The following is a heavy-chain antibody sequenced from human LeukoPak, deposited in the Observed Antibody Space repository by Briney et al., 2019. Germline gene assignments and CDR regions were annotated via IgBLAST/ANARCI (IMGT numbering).Heavy chain of an antibody. CDR1: GFTFSSYS. Sequence: GGSLRLSCAASGFTFSSYSMTWVRQAPGKGLEWVAVISYDGSNKYYADFVKGRFTISRDNSKNTLYLQMNSLRAEDTAVYYCALSTSNAFDIWGQGTMVTVSS. CDR2: ISYDGSNK. J-gene: IGHJ3*02. D-gene: IGHD1-1*01. CDR3: ALSTSNAFDI. V-gene: IGHV3-30*03.